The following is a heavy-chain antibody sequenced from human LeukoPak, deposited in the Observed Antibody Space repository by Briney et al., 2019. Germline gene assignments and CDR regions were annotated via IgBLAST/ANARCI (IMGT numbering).Heavy chain of an antibody. CDR3: AIAGDSSTNCYRCFNY. D-gene: IGHD2-2*01. Sequence: GESLKISCKGSGYRFTNYWIGWVRQMPGKGLEWMGIIHPGDSDTRYSPSFQGQVTISADKSISTAYLQWSSLKASDTAKYYCAIAGDSSTNCYRCFNYWGQGTLVTVSS. J-gene: IGHJ4*02. V-gene: IGHV5-51*01. CDR2: IHPGDSDT. CDR1: GYRFTNYW.